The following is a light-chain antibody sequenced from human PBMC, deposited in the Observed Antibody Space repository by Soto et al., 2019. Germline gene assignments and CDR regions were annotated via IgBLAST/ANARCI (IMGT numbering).Light chain of an antibody. CDR1: RSVSSSY. J-gene: IGKJ1*01. CDR2: GAS. V-gene: IGKV3-20*01. Sequence: IVFTQSPGTLSLSPGERATLSCRASRSVSSSYLAWYQQKPGQAPRLLIYGASSRATGIPDRFSGSGSGTDFTLTISRLEPEDFALYYCQQYGSSPPYTFGQGTKVDI. CDR3: QQYGSSPPYT.